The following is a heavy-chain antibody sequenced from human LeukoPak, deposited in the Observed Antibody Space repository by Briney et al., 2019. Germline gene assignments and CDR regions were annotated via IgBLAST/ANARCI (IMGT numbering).Heavy chain of an antibody. D-gene: IGHD2-2*01. CDR3: AKERVPAAMGFDY. Sequence: GGSLRLSCAASGFTFSSYGMHWVRQAPGKGLEWVAVISYDGSNKYYADSVKGRFTISRDNSKNTLYLQMNSLRAEDTAVYYCAKERVPAAMGFDYWGQGTLVTVSS. CDR2: ISYDGSNK. V-gene: IGHV3-30*18. CDR1: GFTFSSYG. J-gene: IGHJ4*02.